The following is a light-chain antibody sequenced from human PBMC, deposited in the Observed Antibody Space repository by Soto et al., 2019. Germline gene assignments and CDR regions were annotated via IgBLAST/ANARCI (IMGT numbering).Light chain of an antibody. J-gene: IGKJ1*01. CDR3: QQSYSTPPT. Sequence: DIQMTQSPASLSASVGDRVTISCRASQSIGRNLNWYQQKPGKAPTLLMFTSSNLQSGVPSRFSGSGSGTDFILTISSLQPEDCATYYCQQSYSTPPTFGKGTKVEIK. CDR2: TSS. CDR1: QSIGRN. V-gene: IGKV1-39*01.